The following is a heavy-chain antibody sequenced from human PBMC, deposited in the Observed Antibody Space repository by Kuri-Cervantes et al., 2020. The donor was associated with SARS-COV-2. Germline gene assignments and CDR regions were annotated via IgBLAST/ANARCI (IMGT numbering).Heavy chain of an antibody. CDR3: ARADLSDFAFDI. CDR2: ISSSSSYI. CDR1: GFTFSSYS. V-gene: IGHV3-21*01. D-gene: IGHD2-21*01. J-gene: IGHJ3*02. Sequence: GESLKISCAASGFTFSSYSMNWVRQAPGKGLEWVSSISSSSSYIYYADSVKGRFTISRDNAKNSLYLQMNSLRAEDTAVYYCARADLSDFAFDIWGQGTMVPVSS.